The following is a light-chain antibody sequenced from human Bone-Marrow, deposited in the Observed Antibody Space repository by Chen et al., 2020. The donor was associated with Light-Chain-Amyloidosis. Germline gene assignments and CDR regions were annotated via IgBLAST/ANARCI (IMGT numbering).Light chain of an antibody. CDR2: EVT. V-gene: IGLV2-14*01. Sequence: QSALTQPASVSGSPGPSITISCTGTSSDVGGYNHVSWYQQHPDKAPKLMIYEVTNRPSWFPNRFSGSKSDNTASLTISGLQTEDEADYFCSSYTITNTLVFGSGTRVTVL. CDR3: SSYTITNTLV. J-gene: IGLJ1*01. CDR1: SSDVGGYNH.